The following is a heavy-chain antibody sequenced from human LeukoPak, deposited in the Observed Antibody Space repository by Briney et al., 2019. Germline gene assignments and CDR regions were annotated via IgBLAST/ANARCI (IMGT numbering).Heavy chain of an antibody. J-gene: IGHJ4*02. CDR3: ARDPSNSAGYHAHFDS. Sequence: ASVKVSCKASGYTFTHHGISWVRQAPGQGLGWMGWISCYNGDTMYAQNVQGRATMTTDTPTTTAYIELRSLSSDDTAMYYCARDPSNSAGYHAHFDSWGQGTLVTVSS. CDR2: ISCYNGDT. V-gene: IGHV1-18*04. D-gene: IGHD5-12*01. CDR1: GYTFTHHG.